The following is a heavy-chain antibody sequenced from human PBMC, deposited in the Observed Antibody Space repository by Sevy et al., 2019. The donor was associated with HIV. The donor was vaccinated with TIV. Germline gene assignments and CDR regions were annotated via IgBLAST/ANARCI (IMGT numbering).Heavy chain of an antibody. CDR1: GFTFSSYG. J-gene: IGHJ6*02. CDR2: IRYDGSNK. CDR3: AKCDWVQGVAPYGMDV. V-gene: IGHV3-30*02. Sequence: GGSLRLSCAASGFTFSSYGMHWVRQAPGKGLEWVAFIRYDGSNKYYADSVKGRFTISRDNSKNTLDLQMNSLRAEDTAVYYCAKCDWVQGVAPYGMDVWGQGTTVTVSS. D-gene: IGHD3-10*01.